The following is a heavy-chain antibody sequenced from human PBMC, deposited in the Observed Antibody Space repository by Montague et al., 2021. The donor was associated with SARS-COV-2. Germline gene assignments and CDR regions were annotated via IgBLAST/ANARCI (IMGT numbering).Heavy chain of an antibody. J-gene: IGHJ3*02. V-gene: IGHV4-39*02. CDR3: ARRGRKLLPVATTIGGFDI. CDR1: GGSISSSNYY. CDR2: IYDSGSS. D-gene: IGHD5-12*01. Sequence: SETLSLTCTVSGGSISSSNYYWVWNGQPPGLGLVCIVSIYDSGSSYYTPSLKIRVSISAYTSQNHFSLKPSSVTASDTAVYYCARRGRKLLPVATTIGGFDIWGQGKMVTVSS.